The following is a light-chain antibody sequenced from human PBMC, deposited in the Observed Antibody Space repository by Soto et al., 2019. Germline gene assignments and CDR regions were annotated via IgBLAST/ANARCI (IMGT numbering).Light chain of an antibody. CDR2: GAS. CDR3: QQYNSWVT. V-gene: IGKV3-20*01. Sequence: IVLPQSPGTLSLSPGERATLSCRASQSFNSIYLARYQQKPGQAPRLLIYGASTRATGIPARFSGSGSGTEFTLTISSLQSEDFAVYYCQQYNSWVTFGGGTKVDIK. CDR1: QSFNSIY. J-gene: IGKJ4*01.